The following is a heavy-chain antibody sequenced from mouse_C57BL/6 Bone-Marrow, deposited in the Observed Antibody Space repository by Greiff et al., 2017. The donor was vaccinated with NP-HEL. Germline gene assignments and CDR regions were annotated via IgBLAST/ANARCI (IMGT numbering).Heavy chain of an antibody. J-gene: IGHJ2*01. V-gene: IGHV5-4*01. D-gene: IGHD1-1*01. CDR3: ARSTVVADY. Sequence: EVQLVESGGGLVKPGGSLKLSCAASGFTFSSYAMSWVRQTPEKRLEWVGTISAGGSYTYYTDNVKGRFTISRANAKTNLDLQRSHLKSEDTAMYYCARSTVVADYWGQGTTLTVSA. CDR1: GFTFSSYA. CDR2: ISAGGSYT.